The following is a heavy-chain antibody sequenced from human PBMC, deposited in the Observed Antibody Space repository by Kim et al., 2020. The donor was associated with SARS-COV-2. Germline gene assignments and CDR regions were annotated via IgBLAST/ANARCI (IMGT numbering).Heavy chain of an antibody. CDR2: IYYSGST. J-gene: IGHJ3*02. V-gene: IGHV4-30-4*01. D-gene: IGHD4-17*01. CDR3: ARPALRGQDAFDI. CDR1: GGSISSGDYY. Sequence: SETLSLTCTVSGGSISSGDYYWSWIRQPPGKGLEWIGYIYYSGSTYYNPSLKSRVSISVDTSKNQFSLKLRSVTAADTAVYYCARPALRGQDAFDIWGQGTMVTVSS.